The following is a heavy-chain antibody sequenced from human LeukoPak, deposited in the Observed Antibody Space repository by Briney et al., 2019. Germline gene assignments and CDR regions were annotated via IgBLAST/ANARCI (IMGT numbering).Heavy chain of an antibody. CDR3: ARAKAVAGQFDY. V-gene: IGHV4-34*01. J-gene: IGHJ4*02. CDR2: INHSGST. D-gene: IGHD6-19*01. Sequence: SETLSLTXAVYGGSFSGYYWSWIRQAPGKGLEWIGEINHSGSTNYNPSLKSRVTISVDTSKNQFSLKLSSVTAADTAVYYCARAKAVAGQFDYWGQGTLVTVSS. CDR1: GGSFSGYY.